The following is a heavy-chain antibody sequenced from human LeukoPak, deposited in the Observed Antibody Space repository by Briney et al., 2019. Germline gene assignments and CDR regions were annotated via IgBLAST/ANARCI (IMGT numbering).Heavy chain of an antibody. CDR3: ARRAYCGGDCYSDY. CDR1: GYSFISYW. Sequence: GASLQISCKGSGYSFISYWIGWVRQMPGKGLEWMGIIYPGDSDTRYSPSFQGQVTISADKSISTAYLQWSSLKASDTAIYYCARRAYCGGDCYSDYWGQGTLVTVSS. CDR2: IYPGDSDT. D-gene: IGHD2-21*02. J-gene: IGHJ4*02. V-gene: IGHV5-51*01.